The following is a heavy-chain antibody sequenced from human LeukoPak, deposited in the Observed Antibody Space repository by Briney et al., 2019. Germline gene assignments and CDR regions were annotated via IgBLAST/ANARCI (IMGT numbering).Heavy chain of an antibody. V-gene: IGHV3-30*18. Sequence: QPGRSPRLSCAASGFTFSSYGMHWVRQAPGKGLEWVAVISYDGSNKYYADSVKGRFTISRDNSKNTLYLQMNSLRAEDTAVYYCANRGSWAIWGQGTMVTVSS. J-gene: IGHJ3*02. CDR2: ISYDGSNK. D-gene: IGHD6-13*01. CDR3: ANRGSWAI. CDR1: GFTFSSYG.